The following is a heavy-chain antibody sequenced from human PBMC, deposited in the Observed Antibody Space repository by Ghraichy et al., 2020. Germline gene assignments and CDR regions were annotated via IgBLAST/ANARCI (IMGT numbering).Heavy chain of an antibody. CDR2: ISYTGHT. Sequence: SETLSLTCTVAGGSISRSNFYWGWIHQPPGKGLEWIASISYTGHTYYNPSLKSRVTISVDTSRNQFSLTLSSLTAADTAVYYCARHVGAAYFDYWGQGTLVTVSS. CDR3: ARHVGAAYFDY. D-gene: IGHD1-26*01. CDR1: GGSISRSNFY. V-gene: IGHV4-39*01. J-gene: IGHJ4*02.